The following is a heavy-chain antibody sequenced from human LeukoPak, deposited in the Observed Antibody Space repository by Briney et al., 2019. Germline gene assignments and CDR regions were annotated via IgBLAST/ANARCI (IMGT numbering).Heavy chain of an antibody. J-gene: IGHJ4*02. CDR1: GFTFSSYG. Sequence: GGSLRLSCAASGFTFSSYGMSWVRQAPGKGLEWVSTISASGSSTYYADSVKGRFIISRDNSKNTLYLLMNSLRAEDTAVYYCSKAGRWAAAALLDYWGQGTLVTVSS. CDR2: ISASGSST. CDR3: SKAGRWAAAALLDY. D-gene: IGHD6-13*01. V-gene: IGHV3-23*01.